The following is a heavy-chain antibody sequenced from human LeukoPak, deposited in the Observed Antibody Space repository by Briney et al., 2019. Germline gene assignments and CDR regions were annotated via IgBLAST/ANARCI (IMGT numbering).Heavy chain of an antibody. D-gene: IGHD1-26*01. V-gene: IGHV1-2*02. CDR1: GYTFTGHY. CDR2: INPNNGDT. CDR3: ARGYALYSGRYIDFDY. Sequence: ASVKVPCKASGYTFTGHYMHWVRQAPGQGLEWMGWINPNNGDTNYAQKFQGRVTMTRDTSISTAYMELSRLRSDDTAVYYCARGYALYSGRYIDFDYWGQGTLVTVSS. J-gene: IGHJ4*02.